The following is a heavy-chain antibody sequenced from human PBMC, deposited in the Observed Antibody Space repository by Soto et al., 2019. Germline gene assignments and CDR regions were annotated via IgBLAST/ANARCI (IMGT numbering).Heavy chain of an antibody. D-gene: IGHD1-26*01. Sequence: EVQLVESGGGLVKPGGSLRLSCAASGFTFSSYSMNWVRQAPGKGLEWVSSISSSSSYIYYADSVKGRFTISRDNAKNSLYLQMNSLRAEDTAVYYCARVSGDTVYYYYGMDVWGQGTTVTVSS. CDR3: ARVSGDTVYYYYGMDV. CDR1: GFTFSSYS. V-gene: IGHV3-21*01. J-gene: IGHJ6*02. CDR2: ISSSSSYI.